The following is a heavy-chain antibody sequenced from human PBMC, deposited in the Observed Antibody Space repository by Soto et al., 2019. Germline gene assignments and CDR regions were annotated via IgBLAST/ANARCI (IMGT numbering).Heavy chain of an antibody. Sequence: AVKVSCKASGGTLSSYAMSWVRQAPAQGLEWMGGIIPIFGTANYAQKFQGRVTITADVSTSTAYMELSSLISEDTAVYYCARGYCTNCVCYRVAQYYYYGMDVWGQGTTVTVSS. J-gene: IGHJ6*02. CDR3: ARGYCTNCVCYRVAQYYYYGMDV. CDR1: GGTLSSYA. D-gene: IGHD2-8*01. V-gene: IGHV1-69*13. CDR2: IIPIFGTA.